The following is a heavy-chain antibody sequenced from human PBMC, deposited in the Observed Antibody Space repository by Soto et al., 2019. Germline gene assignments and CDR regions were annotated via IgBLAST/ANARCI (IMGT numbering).Heavy chain of an antibody. J-gene: IGHJ4*02. D-gene: IGHD1-7*01. V-gene: IGHV3-23*01. CDR3: AKRGGSGRNYWVDY. Sequence: EVQLLESGGGLVQPGGSLRLSCAASGFTFTSYAMSWVRQAPGKGLEWVSGVGSSGGSTYYAESVKGRFTISRDNSENTLYLQMNSLRAEDTAVYYCAKRGGSGRNYWVDYWGQGTLVTVSS. CDR2: VGSSGGST. CDR1: GFTFTSYA.